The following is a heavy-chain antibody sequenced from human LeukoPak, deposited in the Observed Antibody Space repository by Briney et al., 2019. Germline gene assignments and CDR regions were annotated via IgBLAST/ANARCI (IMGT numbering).Heavy chain of an antibody. CDR3: ASSIRDGYKWSSFDY. CDR2: IYYSGST. CDR1: GGSISSGGYY. J-gene: IGHJ4*02. V-gene: IGHV4-31*03. D-gene: IGHD5-24*01. Sequence: PSQTLSLTCTVSGGSISSGGYYWSWIRQHPGQGLEWIGCIYYSGSTYYNPSLKSRVTISVDTSKNQFSLKLSSVTAADTAVYYCASSIRDGYKWSSFDYWGQGTLVTVSS.